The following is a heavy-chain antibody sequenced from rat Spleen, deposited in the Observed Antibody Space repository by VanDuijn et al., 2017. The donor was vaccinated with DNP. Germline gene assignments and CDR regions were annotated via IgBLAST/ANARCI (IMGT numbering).Heavy chain of an antibody. CDR2: ISTWGEYT. V-gene: IGHV5S13*01. D-gene: IGHD1-11*01. CDR3: ARDLGGGYWYFDF. CDR1: GFTFSKYG. J-gene: IGHJ1*01. Sequence: EVQLVESGGGLVQPGRSLKLSCAASGFTFSKYGMAWVRQAPTKGLEWVAPISTWGEYTHYRDSVKGRFTISRDNAKNSQYLQMNSLRSEDTATYYCARDLGGGYWYFDFWGPGTMVTVSS.